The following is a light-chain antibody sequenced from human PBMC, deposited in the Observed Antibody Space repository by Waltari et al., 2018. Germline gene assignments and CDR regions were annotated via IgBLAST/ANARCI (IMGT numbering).Light chain of an antibody. CDR3: NSYTSSSSL. CDR1: SSDVGGYGY. J-gene: IGLJ2*01. CDR2: DVS. V-gene: IGLV2-14*03. Sequence: QSALTQPASVSGSPGQAITISCTGTSSDVGGYGYVSWYQQHPGKAPKLIIYDVSNRPSGGSSRFSGSKLGNTASLTISGLQADDEADYYCNSYTSSSSLFGGGTRLTVL.